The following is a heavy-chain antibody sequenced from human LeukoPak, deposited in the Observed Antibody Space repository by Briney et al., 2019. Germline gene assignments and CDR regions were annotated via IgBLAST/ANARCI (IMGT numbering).Heavy chain of an antibody. D-gene: IGHD5-24*01. CDR3: YRDAGGEEERATTYLDL. Sequence: GGSLRLSCAASGFSVRSKYMSWVRQAPGKGLEWVSVLQSVGNTFYADSVKGRFSISRDRSKNTVYLQMDSLRAEDTAVYYCYRDAGGEEERATTYLDLWGQGTLVNGSS. J-gene: IGHJ4*02. CDR2: LQSVGNT. CDR1: GFSVRSKY. V-gene: IGHV3-53*01.